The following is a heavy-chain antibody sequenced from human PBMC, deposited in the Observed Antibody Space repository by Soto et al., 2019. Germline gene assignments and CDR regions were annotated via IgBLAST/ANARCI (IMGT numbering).Heavy chain of an antibody. Sequence: SETLSLTCTVSGGSISSGDYSWSWIRQPPGKGLEWLGYIYYSGSTYYNPSLKSRVTISVEPSKNQFSLKLSSVTAADTAVYYCARDSQPAGGAAGPIPVYLGQGPLVTVSS. CDR3: ARDSQPAGGAAGPIPVY. V-gene: IGHV4-30-4*01. D-gene: IGHD6-13*01. CDR2: IYYSGST. CDR1: GGSISSGDYS. J-gene: IGHJ4*02.